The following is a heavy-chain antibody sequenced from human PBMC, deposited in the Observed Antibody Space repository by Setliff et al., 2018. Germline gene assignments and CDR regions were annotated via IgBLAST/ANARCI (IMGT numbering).Heavy chain of an antibody. CDR1: GYPFTSYD. D-gene: IGHD3-3*01. Sequence: RASVKVSCKASGYPFTSYDIHWLRLTSGQGLEWMGWLNPSSGDTGFAPKFQGRVTVTRDTPINTANMELSRLTSEDTAVYYCARGRTRTSTIFGIVSLSPWGDGTTVTVSS. V-gene: IGHV1-8*02. J-gene: IGHJ6*04. CDR2: LNPSSGDT. CDR3: ARGRTRTSTIFGIVSLSP.